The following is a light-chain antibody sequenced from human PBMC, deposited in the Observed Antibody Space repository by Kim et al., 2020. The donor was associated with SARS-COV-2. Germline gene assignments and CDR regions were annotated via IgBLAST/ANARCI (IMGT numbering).Light chain of an antibody. V-gene: IGLV3-19*01. Sequence: ALGQTVRSTSHGDNIRSYYSGCWQQKTRQDPVIVIYDENNQPSGGPARLSGSSSGGTASFTITGAQEEDEADYYCSSRESSGDQVVFGGGTQLTVL. CDR2: DEN. J-gene: IGLJ3*02. CDR1: NIRSYY. CDR3: SSRESSGDQVV.